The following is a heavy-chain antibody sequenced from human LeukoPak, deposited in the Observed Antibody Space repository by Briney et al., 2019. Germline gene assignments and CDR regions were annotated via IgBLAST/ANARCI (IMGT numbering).Heavy chain of an antibody. Sequence: SETLSLTCAVYGGSFSGYYWSWIRQPPGKGLEWIGEINHSGSTNYNPSLKSRVTISVDTSKNQFSLKLSSVTAADTAVYHCARQARGYWGQGTLVTVSS. V-gene: IGHV4-34*01. J-gene: IGHJ4*02. D-gene: IGHD3-10*01. CDR3: ARQARGY. CDR1: GGSFSGYY. CDR2: INHSGST.